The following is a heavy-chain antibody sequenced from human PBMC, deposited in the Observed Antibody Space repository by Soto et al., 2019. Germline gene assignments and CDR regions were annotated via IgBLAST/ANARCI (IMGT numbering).Heavy chain of an antibody. V-gene: IGHV3-23*01. Sequence: GGSLRLSCAASGFTFSSYAMSWVRQAPGKGLEWVSAISGSGGSTYYADSVKGRFTISRDNSKNTWYLQMNGLRAEDTAVYYCAKALGIRETGSDIVVVPAAIGAFDIWGQGTMVTVSS. CDR2: ISGSGGST. CDR3: AKALGIRETGSDIVVVPAAIGAFDI. CDR1: GFTFSSYA. J-gene: IGHJ3*02. D-gene: IGHD2-2*01.